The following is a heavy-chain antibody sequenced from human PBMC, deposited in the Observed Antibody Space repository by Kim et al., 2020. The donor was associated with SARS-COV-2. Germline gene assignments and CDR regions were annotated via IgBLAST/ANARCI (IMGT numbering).Heavy chain of an antibody. CDR3: AKGRGCLVPSDYFDF. Sequence: SLKGRFSISRENTKNTLNLQMNSLDTEVTAVYYCAKGRGCLVPSDYFDFWGKGTLVTVSS. D-gene: IGHD2-8*01. J-gene: IGHJ4*02. V-gene: IGHV3-23*01.